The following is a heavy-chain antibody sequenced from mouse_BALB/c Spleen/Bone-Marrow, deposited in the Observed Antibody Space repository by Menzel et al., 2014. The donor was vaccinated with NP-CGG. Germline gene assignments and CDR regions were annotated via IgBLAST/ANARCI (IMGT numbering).Heavy chain of an antibody. CDR3: AAYYRYLAWFAY. V-gene: IGHV14-3*02. CDR1: GFNIKDTY. J-gene: IGHJ3*01. Sequence: EVQLQQSGAELVKPGASVKLSCIASGFNIKDTYMHWVKQRPEQGLEWIGRIDPANGNTKYDPKFQGKATITADTSSNTAYLQLSSLTSEDTAVYYCAAYYRYLAWFAYWGQGTLVTVSA. CDR2: IDPANGNT. D-gene: IGHD2-14*01.